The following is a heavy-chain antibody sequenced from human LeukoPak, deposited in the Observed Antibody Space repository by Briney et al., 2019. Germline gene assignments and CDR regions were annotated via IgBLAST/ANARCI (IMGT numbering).Heavy chain of an antibody. CDR2: INPNSGGT. V-gene: IGHV1-2*02. Sequence: SVKVSCKASGYTFTGYYMHWVRQAPGQGLEWMGWINPNSGGTNYAQKFQGRVTMTRDTSISTAYMELSRLRSDDTAVYYCARVRATMIVVVMDFDYWGQGTLVTVSS. CDR1: GYTFTGYY. D-gene: IGHD3-22*01. J-gene: IGHJ4*02. CDR3: ARVRATMIVVVMDFDY.